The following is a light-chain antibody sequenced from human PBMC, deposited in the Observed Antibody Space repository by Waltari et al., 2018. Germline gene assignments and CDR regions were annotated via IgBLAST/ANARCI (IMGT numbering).Light chain of an antibody. Sequence: DIEMTQSPDSLGVSLGERATITCKSSQSLFSSPKNKNYLAWYQQKRGQPPRLLISWASTRESGVPARFSGSGSGTYFTLTISSLQAEDVAVYYCHQYYTTPRTFGQGTKLEIK. CDR1: QSLFSSPKNKNY. J-gene: IGKJ2*01. V-gene: IGKV4-1*01. CDR3: HQYYTTPRT. CDR2: WAS.